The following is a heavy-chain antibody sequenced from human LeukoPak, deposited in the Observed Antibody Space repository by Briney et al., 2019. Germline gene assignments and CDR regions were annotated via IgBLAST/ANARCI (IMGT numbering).Heavy chain of an antibody. CDR2: ISPSGTT. D-gene: IGHD2-2*01. V-gene: IGHV4-38-2*01. J-gene: IGHJ5*02. CDR1: AYSISNAHF. CDR3: ISYIPVEAIGH. Sequence: SSETLSLTCAVSAYSISNAHFWGWIRQPPGKGLEWIESISPSGTTYYNPSLKSRVTISVDSSRRQFSLNLRSVTAADTAIYYCISYIPVEAIGHWGQGTLVTVSP.